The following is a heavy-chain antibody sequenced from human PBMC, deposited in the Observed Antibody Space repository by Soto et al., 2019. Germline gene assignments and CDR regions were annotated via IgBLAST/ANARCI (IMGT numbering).Heavy chain of an antibody. CDR3: ARSGDFWSGYDYYGMDI. J-gene: IGHJ6*02. V-gene: IGHV1-69*06. CDR2: IIPISGTR. D-gene: IGHD3-3*01. Sequence: QVLLVQSGAEVKKPGSSVKVSCKASGGSFGDYAFSWVRQAPGQGLEWMGGIIPISGTRNYAQKFRGRVTITADKSTTTVYMELTSLRSEYTAVYYCARSGDFWSGYDYYGMDIWGQGTTVTVSS. CDR1: GGSFGDYA.